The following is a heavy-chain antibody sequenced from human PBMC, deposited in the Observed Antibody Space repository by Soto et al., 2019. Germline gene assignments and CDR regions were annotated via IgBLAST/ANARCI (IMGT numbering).Heavy chain of an antibody. D-gene: IGHD4-17*01. V-gene: IGHV4-34*01. CDR3: ARLPWADYGGIFDP. J-gene: IGHJ5*02. CDR2: INHSGST. CDR1: GGSFSGYY. Sequence: PSETLSLTCAVYGGSFSGYYWTWIRQPPGTGLEWIGEINHSGSTNYNPSLKSRVTISVDTSKNQFSLKLYSVTTADTAMYYCARLPWADYGGIFDPWGQGTLVTVSS.